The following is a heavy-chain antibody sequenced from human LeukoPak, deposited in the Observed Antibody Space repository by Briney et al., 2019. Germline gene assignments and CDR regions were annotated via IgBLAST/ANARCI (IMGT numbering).Heavy chain of an antibody. J-gene: IGHJ4*02. CDR3: SSGTDAYKCGNS. D-gene: IGHD5-24*01. CDR2: IHYSGRI. V-gene: IGHV4-34*01. CDR1: GGSFSGYY. Sequence: PSETLSLTCAVYGGSFSGYYWTWIRQPPGKGLEWIGEIHYSGRINYNPSLKSRVTISADTSNNHFSLKMNSVTAADTAVYYCSSGTDAYKCGNSWGQGTLVTVSS.